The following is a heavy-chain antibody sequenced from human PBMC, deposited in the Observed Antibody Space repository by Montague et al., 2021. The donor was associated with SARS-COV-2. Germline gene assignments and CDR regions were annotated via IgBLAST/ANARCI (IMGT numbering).Heavy chain of an antibody. CDR3: AKCTHYYASGTYYNTYYFDH. D-gene: IGHD3-10*01. V-gene: IGHV3-23*01. J-gene: IGHJ4*02. CDR2: ISDTGANT. Sequence: SLRLSCAASGFTFSNYGMSWVRQAPGKGLEWVSLISDTGANTHYADSVKGRFTTSRDNSKNTVLLQMNSPRAEDTAVYYCAKCTHYYASGTYYNTYYFDHWGQGTLVTVSS. CDR1: GFTFSNYG.